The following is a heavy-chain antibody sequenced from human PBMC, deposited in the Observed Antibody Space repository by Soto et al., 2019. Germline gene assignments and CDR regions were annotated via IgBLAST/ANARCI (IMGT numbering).Heavy chain of an antibody. Sequence: SETLSLTCTVSGGSISSGGYSWSWIRQHPGKGLEWIGYIYYSGCTYYNPSIKSRVTISVDTSKDQFSLKLSSVSAEATAVSFCTRDVCDSSCYYNGTRFDPRGQGTLVTVSS. V-gene: IGHV4-31*03. J-gene: IGHJ5*02. CDR1: GGSISSGGYS. D-gene: IGHD3-22*01. CDR2: IYYSGCT. CDR3: TRDVCDSSCYYNGTRFDP.